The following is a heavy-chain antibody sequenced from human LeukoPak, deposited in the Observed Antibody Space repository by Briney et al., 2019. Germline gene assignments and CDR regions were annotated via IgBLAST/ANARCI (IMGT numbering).Heavy chain of an antibody. CDR2: IYTSGST. CDR3: ARAPRTTGTTTIWFDP. CDR1: GGSISSGSYY. V-gene: IGHV4-61*02. Sequence: SQTLSLTCTVSGGSISSGSYYWSWIRQPAGKGLEWIGRIYTSGSTNYNPSLKSRVTISVDTSKNQFSLKLSSVTAADTAAYYCARAPRTTGTTTIWFDPWGQGTLVTVSS. D-gene: IGHD1-1*01. J-gene: IGHJ5*02.